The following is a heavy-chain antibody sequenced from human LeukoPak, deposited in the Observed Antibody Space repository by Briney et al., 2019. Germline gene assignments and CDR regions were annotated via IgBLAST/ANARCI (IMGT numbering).Heavy chain of an antibody. CDR2: ISGSGGST. Sequence: GGSLRLSCAASGFTFSSYAMSWVRQAPGKGLEWVSAISGSGGSTYYADSVKGRFTISRDNPKNTLYLQMNSLRAEDTAVYYCAKYPSGTYDFWSGYYHAEFFHDWGQGTPVTVSS. CDR1: GFTFSSYA. V-gene: IGHV3-23*01. CDR3: AKYPSGTYDFWSGYYHAEFFHD. D-gene: IGHD3-3*01. J-gene: IGHJ1*01.